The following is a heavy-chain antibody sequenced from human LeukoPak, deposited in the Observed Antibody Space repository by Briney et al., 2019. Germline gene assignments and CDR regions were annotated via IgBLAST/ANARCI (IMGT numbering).Heavy chain of an antibody. D-gene: IGHD3-10*01. CDR1: GFTFSDYN. CDR3: ARDVYYGSGSPRLDY. Sequence: GGSLRLSCAASGFTFSDYNMNWVRQVPGKGLESVSYMSRSGDIIYYADSVKGRFTISRDNAKNSLYLQMNSLGAEDTAVYYCARDVYYGSGSPRLDYWGQGTLVTVSS. J-gene: IGHJ4*02. V-gene: IGHV3-48*01. CDR2: MSRSGDII.